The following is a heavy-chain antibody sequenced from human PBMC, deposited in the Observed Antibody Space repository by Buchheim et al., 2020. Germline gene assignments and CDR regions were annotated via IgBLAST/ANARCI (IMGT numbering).Heavy chain of an antibody. CDR3: ARGLRFLEWLSYYYYYYGMDV. J-gene: IGHJ6*02. CDR2: INHSGST. CDR1: GGSFSGYY. Sequence: QVQLQQWGAGLLKPSETLSLTCAVYGGSFSGYYWSWIRQPPGKGLEWIGEINHSGSTNYNPSLKSRVTISVDTSKNQFSLKLSSVTAADTAVYYCARGLRFLEWLSYYYYYYGMDVWGQGTT. V-gene: IGHV4-34*01. D-gene: IGHD3-3*01.